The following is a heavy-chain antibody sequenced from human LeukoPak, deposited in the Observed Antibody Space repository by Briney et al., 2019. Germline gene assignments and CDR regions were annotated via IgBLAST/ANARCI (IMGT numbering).Heavy chain of an antibody. CDR2: INAGNGNT. V-gene: IGHV1-3*01. D-gene: IGHD1-7*01. CDR3: ARDFEGDNWNYGFPASGWFDP. J-gene: IGHJ5*02. Sequence: AASVKVSCKASGGTFSSYAISWVRQAPGQRLEWMGWINAGNGNTKYSQKFQGRVTITRDTSASTAYMELSSLRSEDTAVYYCARDFEGDNWNYGFPASGWFDPWGQGTLVTVSS. CDR1: GGTFSSYA.